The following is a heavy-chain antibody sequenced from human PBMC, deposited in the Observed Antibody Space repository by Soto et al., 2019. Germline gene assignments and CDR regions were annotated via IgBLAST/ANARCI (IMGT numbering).Heavy chain of an antibody. V-gene: IGHV2-5*02. Sequence: QITLKESGPTLVKPTQPLTLTCTFSGFSLSTSGVGVGWIRQPPGKALEWLALIYWDDDKRYSPSLRSRLNISKATSKNQVVLTMTNMDPVDTAPYYCIQSRCGGDCLQSYASHYYYGMDVWGQGTTVTVSS. D-gene: IGHD2-21*02. J-gene: IGHJ6*02. CDR2: IYWDDDK. CDR3: IQSRCGGDCLQSYASHYYYGMDV. CDR1: GFSLSTSGVG.